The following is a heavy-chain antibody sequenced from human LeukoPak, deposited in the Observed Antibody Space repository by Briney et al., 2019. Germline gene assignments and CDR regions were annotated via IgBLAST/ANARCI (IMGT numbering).Heavy chain of an antibody. CDR3: ARAAEYSSGWYLFDY. CDR1: GSSISNYD. D-gene: IGHD6-19*01. CDR2: IYTSGGT. Sequence: SETLSLTCTVSGSSISNYDWTWIRQPAGKGLEWIGRIYTSGGTNYNPTLKTRVTMSVDTSKNQVSLKLSSVTAADTAMYYCARAAEYSSGWYLFDYWGQGILVTVSA. V-gene: IGHV4-4*07. J-gene: IGHJ4*02.